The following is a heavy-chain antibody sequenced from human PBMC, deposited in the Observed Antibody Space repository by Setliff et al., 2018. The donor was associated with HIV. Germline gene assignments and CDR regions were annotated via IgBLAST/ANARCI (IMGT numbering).Heavy chain of an antibody. CDR1: GDAISRYD. V-gene: IGHV4-4*08. J-gene: IGHJ3*02. CDR2: MYSSGGN. CDR3: ARRRRPGALDM. Sequence: SETLSLTCTVSGDAISRYDWSWIRQSPGKGLEWIGSMYSSGGNTYNPSLKGRFTISRDNSKNTLSLHMNRLNPEDTALYYCARRRRPGALDMWGQGTMVTVSS.